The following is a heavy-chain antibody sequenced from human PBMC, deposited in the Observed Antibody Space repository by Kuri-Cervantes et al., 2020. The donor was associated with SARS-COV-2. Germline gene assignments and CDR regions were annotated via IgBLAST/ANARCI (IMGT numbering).Heavy chain of an antibody. D-gene: IGHD3-22*01. V-gene: IGHV1-46*01. Sequence: ASVKVSCKASGYTFSDYYMHWVRQAPGQGLEWMGIINPRGGSTNYAQKFQGRVTMTTDTSTSTAYMELRSLRSDDTAVYYCARVGVDTMIANGKILDYWGQGTLVTVSS. CDR2: INPRGGST. CDR3: ARVGVDTMIANGKILDY. CDR1: GYTFSDYY. J-gene: IGHJ4*02.